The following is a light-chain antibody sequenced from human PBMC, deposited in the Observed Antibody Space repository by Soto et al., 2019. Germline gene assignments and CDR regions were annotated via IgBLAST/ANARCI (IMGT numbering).Light chain of an antibody. J-gene: IGKJ1*01. CDR1: QSVSSSY. V-gene: IGKV3D-20*02. CDR2: GES. CDR3: QQRSNWPRT. Sequence: EIVLTQSPGTLSLYPGERATLSCRASQSVSSSYLAWYQQKTGQAPRIIIYGESSRATGIPDRFSGSGSGTDFTLTISRLEPEDFAVYYCQQRSNWPRTFGQGTKVDIK.